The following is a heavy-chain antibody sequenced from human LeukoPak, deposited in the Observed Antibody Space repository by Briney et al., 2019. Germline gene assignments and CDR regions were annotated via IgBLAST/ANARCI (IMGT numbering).Heavy chain of an antibody. J-gene: IGHJ4*02. CDR2: INQYGTEK. Sequence: PGGSLRLSCAVSGFTFSSYWMSWVRQAPGKGLEWVAKINQYGTEKYYVDSVRGRFTISRDNAKKSLYLQMNSLRAEDTAVYYCARGLTYYDILTGFHDRLDYFDYWGQGTLVTVSS. CDR3: ARGLTYYDILTGFHDRLDYFDY. D-gene: IGHD3-9*01. CDR1: GFTFSSYW. V-gene: IGHV3-7*02.